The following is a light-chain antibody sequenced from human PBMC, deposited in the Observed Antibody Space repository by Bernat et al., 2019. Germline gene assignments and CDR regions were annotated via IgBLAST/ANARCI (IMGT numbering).Light chain of an antibody. Sequence: IQMTQSPSSLSASVGDRVTITCRASQDISHYLAWYQQIPGKVPKLLISAATTLQSGVPSRFSGSGSGTDFTLTISSLQPEDVGTYYCQKYNGAYPIGRGTEEEIE. CDR1: QDISHY. J-gene: IGKJ4*01. V-gene: IGKV1-27*01. CDR2: AAT. CDR3: QKYNGAYP.